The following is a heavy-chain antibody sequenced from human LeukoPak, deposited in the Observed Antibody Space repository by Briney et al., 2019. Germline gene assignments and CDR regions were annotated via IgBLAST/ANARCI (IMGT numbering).Heavy chain of an antibody. CDR2: IYDGGST. CDR3: AALLGDGSIGY. CDR1: GGSISTGGYY. Sequence: SDTLSLTCTVSGGSISTGGYYWNWIRQHPGKGLEWIGCIYDGGSTCYNASLKRRITISLDTSKNQFSLKLKSVTAADTAVYYCAALLGDGSIGYWGQGTLVTVSS. D-gene: IGHD2-21*02. V-gene: IGHV4-30-4*02. J-gene: IGHJ4*02.